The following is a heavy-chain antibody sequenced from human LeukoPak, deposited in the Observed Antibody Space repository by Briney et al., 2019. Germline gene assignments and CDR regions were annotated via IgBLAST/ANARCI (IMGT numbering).Heavy chain of an antibody. J-gene: IGHJ4*02. CDR1: GLTFSNYW. V-gene: IGHV3-7*01. CDR2: VNEDGSAK. D-gene: IGHD6-19*01. Sequence: PGGSLRLSCVVSGLTFSNYWMIWVRQAPGKGLESVAIVNEDGSAKYYLDSVKGRFTISRDNARNSLYLEMNSLRAEDTAVYYCARDRYSSGWHLFDNWGQGTLVTVSS. CDR3: ARDRYSSGWHLFDN.